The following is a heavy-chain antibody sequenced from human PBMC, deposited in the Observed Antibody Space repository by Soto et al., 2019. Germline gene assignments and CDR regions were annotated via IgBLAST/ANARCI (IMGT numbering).Heavy chain of an antibody. CDR1: GGSISSYY. V-gene: IGHV4-59*01. CDR3: ALALSGSDHAFDI. J-gene: IGHJ3*02. D-gene: IGHD1-26*01. Sequence: QVQLQESGPGLVKPSETLSLTCTVSGGSISSYYWSWIRQPPGKGLEWIGYIYYSGSTNYNPSLEGRVTISVETSKNQFSLKLSSVTAADTAVYYCALALSGSDHAFDIWGRGTMVTVSS. CDR2: IYYSGST.